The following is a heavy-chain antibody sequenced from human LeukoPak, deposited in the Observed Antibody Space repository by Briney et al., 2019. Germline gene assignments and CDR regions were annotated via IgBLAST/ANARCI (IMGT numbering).Heavy chain of an antibody. CDR3: ARDEAAAPGYFDL. D-gene: IGHD6-13*01. Sequence: SETLSLTCAVYGGSFSGYYWSWIRQPPGKGLEWIGEINHSGSTNYNPSLKSRVTILVDTSKNQFSLKLSSVTAADTAVYYCARDEAAAPGYFDLWGRGTLVTVSS. CDR2: INHSGST. V-gene: IGHV4-34*01. CDR1: GGSFSGYY. J-gene: IGHJ2*01.